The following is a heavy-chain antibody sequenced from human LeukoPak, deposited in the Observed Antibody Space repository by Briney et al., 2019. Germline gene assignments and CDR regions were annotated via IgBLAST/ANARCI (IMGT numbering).Heavy chain of an antibody. V-gene: IGHV1-8*01. CDR3: ARARDGGYVGDY. D-gene: IGHD5-12*01. CDR1: GYTFTSYD. Sequence: VASVTVSCTASGYTFTSYDINWVRQATGQGLEWMGWMNPNSGNTGYAQKFQGRVTMTRNTSISTAYMELSSLRSEDTAVYYCARARDGGYVGDYWGQGTLVTVSS. J-gene: IGHJ4*02. CDR2: MNPNSGNT.